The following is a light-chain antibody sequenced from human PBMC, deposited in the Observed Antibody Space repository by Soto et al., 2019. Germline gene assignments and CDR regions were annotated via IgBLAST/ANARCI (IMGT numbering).Light chain of an antibody. CDR1: SSNIGSNT. Sequence: QSVLTQPPSASGTPGQRVTISCSGSSSNIGSNTVNWYQHLPGTAPKLLIYGINHLPPGVPDRFSASNSGTSASLAISWLQAEDEADYYCPAWDNSLSGVVFGGGT. J-gene: IGLJ2*01. CDR3: PAWDNSLSGVV. CDR2: GIN. V-gene: IGLV1-44*01.